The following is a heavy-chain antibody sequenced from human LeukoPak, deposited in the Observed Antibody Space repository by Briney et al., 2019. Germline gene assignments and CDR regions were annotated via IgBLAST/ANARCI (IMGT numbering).Heavy chain of an antibody. V-gene: IGHV3-30*02. J-gene: IGHJ5*02. CDR2: IHYDGTNK. D-gene: IGHD3-10*01. CDR3: ARAYFGDLFGWFDP. CDR1: GFTFSNYG. Sequence: GGSQRLSCTGSGFTFSNYGMHWVRQAPGKGLEWVAFIHYDGTNKYYAESVEGRFTISRDDFKNTVFLQMDSLRTEDTAVYFCARAYFGDLFGWFDPWGQGTLVTVSS.